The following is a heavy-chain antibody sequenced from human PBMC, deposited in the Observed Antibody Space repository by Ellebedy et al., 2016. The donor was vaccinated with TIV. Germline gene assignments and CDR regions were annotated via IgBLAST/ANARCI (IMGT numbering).Heavy chain of an antibody. CDR3: AKVLFAFGEFESPFDP. CDR1: GFSFRNYW. J-gene: IGHJ5*02. V-gene: IGHV3-7*01. CDR2: IYQDGSDK. Sequence: GESLKISCAASGFSFRNYWMGWVRQAPGKGLEWVANIYQDGSDKYYVDSVKGRFTASRDNAKNSLYLQLNSLRVEDTAVYYCAKVLFAFGEFESPFDPWGQGTLVIVSS. D-gene: IGHD3-10*01.